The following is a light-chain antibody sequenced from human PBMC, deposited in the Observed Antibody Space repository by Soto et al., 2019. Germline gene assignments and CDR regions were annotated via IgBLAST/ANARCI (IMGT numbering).Light chain of an antibody. J-gene: IGKJ3*01. V-gene: IGKV3-20*01. CDR3: LQYGDSPFT. CDR1: QSVVNSY. CDR2: DAS. Sequence: DIVLTQSPGTLSLSPGERAILSCRASQSVVNSYLAWFQHKPGQAPRLLIHDASRRATGIPDRFSGSGSGTDFTLTLSRLEPEDFAVYYCLQYGDSPFTFGPGTRVDIK.